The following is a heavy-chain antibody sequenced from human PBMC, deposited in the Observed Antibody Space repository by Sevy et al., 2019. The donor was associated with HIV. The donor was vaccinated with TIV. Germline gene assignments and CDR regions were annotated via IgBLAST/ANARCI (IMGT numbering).Heavy chain of an antibody. CDR3: AKVWSGSVYYFDY. D-gene: IGHD1-26*01. V-gene: IGHV3-30*18. J-gene: IGHJ4*02. Sequence: GGSLRLSCAASGFTFSSYGMHWVRQAPGKGLEWVAVISYDGGNKYYADSVKGRFTISRDNSKNTLYLQMNSLRAEDTAVYYCAKVWSGSVYYFDYWGQGTLVTVSS. CDR1: GFTFSSYG. CDR2: ISYDGGNK.